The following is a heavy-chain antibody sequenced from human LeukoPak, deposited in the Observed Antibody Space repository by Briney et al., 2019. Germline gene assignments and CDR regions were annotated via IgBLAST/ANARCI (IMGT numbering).Heavy chain of an antibody. D-gene: IGHD3-22*01. CDR1: GGSISSSSYY. CDR2: IYYSGST. V-gene: IGHV4-39*01. J-gene: IGHJ4*02. CDR3: ARVPRGDSSIDY. Sequence: PSETLSLICTVSGGSISSSSYYWGWIRQPPGKGLEWIGSIYYSGSTYYNPSLKSRVTISVDTSKNQFSLKLSSVTAADTAVYYCARVPRGDSSIDYWGQGTLVTVSS.